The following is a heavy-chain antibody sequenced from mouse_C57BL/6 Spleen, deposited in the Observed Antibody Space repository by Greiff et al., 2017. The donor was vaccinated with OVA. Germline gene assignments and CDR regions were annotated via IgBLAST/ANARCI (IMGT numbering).Heavy chain of an antibody. V-gene: IGHV5-16*01. J-gene: IGHJ2*01. CDR2: INYDGSST. D-gene: IGHD1-1*01. CDR1: GFTFSDSY. CDR3: ARDDGSSYGY. Sequence: EVKLVESEGGLVQPGSSMKLSCTASGFTFSDSYLAWVRQVPEKGLEWVANINYDGSSTYYMDSLKSRFIISRDNAKNILYLQMSSLKSEDTATYYCARDDGSSYGYWGQGTTLTVSS.